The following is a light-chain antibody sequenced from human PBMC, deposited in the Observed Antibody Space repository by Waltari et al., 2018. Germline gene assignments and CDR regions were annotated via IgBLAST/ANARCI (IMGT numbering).Light chain of an antibody. J-gene: IGKJ3*01. CDR2: GAS. Sequence: IVFTQSPGTLSLFPGERATLSCRGSQSVSSSSLAWYQQKPGQAPRLLIYGASSRATGIPDRLSGSGSGTDFALTISRLGPEDFAVYYCQQYGSLPFTFGPGTKVDIK. V-gene: IGKV3-20*01. CDR3: QQYGSLPFT. CDR1: QSVSSSS.